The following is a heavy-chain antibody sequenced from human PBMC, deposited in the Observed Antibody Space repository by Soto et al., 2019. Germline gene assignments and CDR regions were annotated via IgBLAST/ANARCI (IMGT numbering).Heavy chain of an antibody. D-gene: IGHD6-13*01. Sequence: QVQLVQSGAEVKKPGASVKVSCKASGYIFTNYYIHWVRQAPGQGLEWMAIINPLPASGSTNYAQKFPGTVTVTRNTSTRTVYLKLSSLRPDDTAVYYCARDLAAAAYWGQGTQVTVSS. J-gene: IGHJ4*02. CDR3: ARDLAAAAY. CDR2: INPLPASGST. V-gene: IGHV1-46*01. CDR1: GYIFTNYY.